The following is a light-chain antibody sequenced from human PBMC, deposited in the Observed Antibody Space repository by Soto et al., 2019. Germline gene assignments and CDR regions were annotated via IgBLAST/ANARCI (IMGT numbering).Light chain of an antibody. J-gene: IGKJ4*01. CDR2: WAS. CDR1: QSVLYSSNNKNY. V-gene: IGKV4-1*01. Sequence: DIVMTQSPDSLAVSLGERATINCKSSQSVLYSSNNKNYMAWYQQKPGQPPKLLIYWASTRESGVPDRFGGNGSATDFARTTGCLQAEEVAVYYCHQYYCPPLTFGGGTKVEIK. CDR3: HQYYCPPLT.